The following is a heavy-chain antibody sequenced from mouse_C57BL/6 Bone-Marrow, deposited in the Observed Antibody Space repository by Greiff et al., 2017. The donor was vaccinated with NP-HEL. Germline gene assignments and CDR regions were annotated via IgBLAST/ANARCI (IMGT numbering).Heavy chain of an antibody. Sequence: EVKLMESGPGMVKPSQSLSLTCTVTGYSITSGYDWHWIRHFPGNKLEWMGYISYSGSTNYNPSLKSRISITHDTSKNHFFLKLNSVTTEDTATYYCALGDYGSSYPFAYWGQGTLVTVSA. CDR2: ISYSGST. CDR3: ALGDYGSSYPFAY. J-gene: IGHJ3*01. D-gene: IGHD1-1*01. CDR1: GYSITSGYD. V-gene: IGHV3-1*01.